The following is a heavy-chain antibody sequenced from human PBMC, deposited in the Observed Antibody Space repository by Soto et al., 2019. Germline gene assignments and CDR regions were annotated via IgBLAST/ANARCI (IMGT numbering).Heavy chain of an antibody. V-gene: IGHV6-1*01. D-gene: IGHD2-2*01. CDR3: ARDRSPGSTSWYDC. J-gene: IGHJ5*01. CDR1: GHSVSNKSAA. CDR2: TYYTSRWYN. Sequence: SQTLSLPCAISGHSVSNKSAAWNWIRQSPSRGLEWLGRTYYTSRWYNDYAVSVMGRITINPDTSRNQFSLQLNSVTPEDTAVYYCARDRSPGSTSWYDCWGQGALVTVSS.